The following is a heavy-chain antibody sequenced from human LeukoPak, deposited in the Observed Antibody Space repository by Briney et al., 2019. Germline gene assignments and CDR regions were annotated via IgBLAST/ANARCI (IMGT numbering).Heavy chain of an antibody. Sequence: ASVLVSSTASGYTTTISDTNWVRRATGQGLEWMGWMNPNSVNTVHAQKFQCRATITTNTSISTAYMELSSMRSEATAVYYCARGLQVGIRTTFDTWGQGNLVTVSS. CDR1: GYTTTISD. J-gene: IGHJ5*02. CDR2: MNPNSVNT. CDR3: ARGLQVGIRTTFDT. D-gene: IGHD5-18*01. V-gene: IGHV1-8*03.